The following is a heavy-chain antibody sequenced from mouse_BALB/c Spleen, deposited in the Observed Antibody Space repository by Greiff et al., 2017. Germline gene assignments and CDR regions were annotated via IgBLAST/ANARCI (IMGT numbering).Heavy chain of an antibody. V-gene: IGHV2-9*02. CDR2: IWAGGST. J-gene: IGHJ3*01. D-gene: IGHD2-1*01. Sequence: VQVVESGPGLVAPSQSLSITCTVSGFSLTSYGVHWVRQPPGKGLEWLGVIWAGGSTNYNSALMSRLSISKDNSKSQVFLKMNSLQTDDTAMYYCARNYYGNYGFAYWGQGTLVTVSA. CDR3: ARNYYGNYGFAY. CDR1: GFSLTSYG.